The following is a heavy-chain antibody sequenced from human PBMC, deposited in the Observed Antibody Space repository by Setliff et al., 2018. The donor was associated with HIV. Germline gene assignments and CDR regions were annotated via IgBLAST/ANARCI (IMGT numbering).Heavy chain of an antibody. Sequence: GASVKVSCKASGYGFSSYSMMWVGQTPGQGLEWLGWISGLTGEVRLAKEFQGRVTLTTSAYTAYMELKSLRSEDRGVYYCARGGLGFLDWCLPDSWGQGTLVTVSS. D-gene: IGHD2-21*02. CDR3: ARGGLGFLDWCLPDS. CDR1: GYGFSSYS. V-gene: IGHV1-18*04. J-gene: IGHJ4*02. CDR2: ISGLTGEV.